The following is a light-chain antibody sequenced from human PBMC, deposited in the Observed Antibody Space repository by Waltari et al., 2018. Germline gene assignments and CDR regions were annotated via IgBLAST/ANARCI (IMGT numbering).Light chain of an antibody. CDR2: GAS. Sequence: EILMTQSPATLSVSPGERATLSCRASQSISSSLAWYQHKPGQAPRLLIYGASTRATGIPARFSGRGSETDFTLTITSLQSEDFAVYYCQQYKIWPSYTFG. J-gene: IGKJ2*01. V-gene: IGKV3-15*01. CDR3: QQYKIWPSYT. CDR1: QSISSS.